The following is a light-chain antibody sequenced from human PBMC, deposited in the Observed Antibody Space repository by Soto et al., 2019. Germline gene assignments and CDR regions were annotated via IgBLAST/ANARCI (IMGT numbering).Light chain of an antibody. J-gene: IGLJ2*01. CDR3: CSYAGSSTPVV. Sequence: QSVLTQPASVSGSPGQSITISCTGTSSDVGSYNLVSWYQQHPGKATKLMIYEVSKQPSGVSNRFSGSKSDNTASRTISGVQSEVETDYYCCSYAGSSTPVVFGGGTKGTV. CDR2: EVS. CDR1: SSDVGSYNL. V-gene: IGLV2-23*02.